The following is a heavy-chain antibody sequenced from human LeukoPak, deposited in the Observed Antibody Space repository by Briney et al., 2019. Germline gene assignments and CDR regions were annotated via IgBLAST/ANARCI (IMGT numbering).Heavy chain of an antibody. CDR2: IYYSGST. J-gene: IGHJ4*02. D-gene: IGHD5/OR15-5a*01. CDR3: ASRSPFYEFGY. CDR1: GGSISSYY. V-gene: IGHV4-59*01. Sequence: PSETLSLTCTVSGGSISSYYWSWIRQPPGKGLEWIGSIYYSGSTDYNPSLKSRVTISLDRSKIQFSLKLSSVTAADTAVYYCASRSPFYEFGYWGQGTLVTVSS.